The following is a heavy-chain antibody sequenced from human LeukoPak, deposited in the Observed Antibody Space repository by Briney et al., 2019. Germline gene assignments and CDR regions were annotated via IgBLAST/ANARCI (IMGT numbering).Heavy chain of an antibody. V-gene: IGHV4-34*01. CDR3: ARERSFGFMVRGGSYGMDV. Sequence: MPSETLSLTCAVYGGSFSGYYWSWIRQPPGKGLEWIGEINHSGSTNYNPSLKSRVTISVDTSKNQFSLKLSSVTAADTAVYYCARERSFGFMVRGGSYGMDVWGQGTTVTVSS. CDR2: INHSGST. D-gene: IGHD3-10*01. J-gene: IGHJ6*02. CDR1: GGSFSGYY.